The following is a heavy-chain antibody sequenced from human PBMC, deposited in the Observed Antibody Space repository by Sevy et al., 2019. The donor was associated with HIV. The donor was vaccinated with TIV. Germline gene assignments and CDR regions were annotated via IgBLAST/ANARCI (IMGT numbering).Heavy chain of an antibody. D-gene: IGHD4-17*01. CDR3: ARLTTKPTSDLYGMDV. CDR1: GYIFTDYY. Sequence: ASVKVSCKASGYIFTDYYIHWVRQAPGQGLEWMAWINSDSGVTNYAQRFQGEVTVTRDTSLNTAYLDLSRLKSNDTAIYFCARLTTKPTSDLYGMDVWGQGTLVTVSS. V-gene: IGHV1-2*02. J-gene: IGHJ4*02. CDR2: INSDSGVT.